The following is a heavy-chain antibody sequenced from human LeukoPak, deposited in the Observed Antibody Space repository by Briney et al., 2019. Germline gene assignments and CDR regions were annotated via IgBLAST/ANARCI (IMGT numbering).Heavy chain of an antibody. CDR3: ARVVDYYFDY. Sequence: EPGGSLRLSCAVSGFTFSDYYMSWIRQAPGKGLEWVSYISSSSSYTNYADSVKGRFTISRDSAKNSLYLQMNSLRAEDTAVYYCARVVDYYFDYWGQGTLVTVSS. V-gene: IGHV3-11*06. CDR2: ISSSSSYT. D-gene: IGHD3-9*01. CDR1: GFTFSDYY. J-gene: IGHJ4*02.